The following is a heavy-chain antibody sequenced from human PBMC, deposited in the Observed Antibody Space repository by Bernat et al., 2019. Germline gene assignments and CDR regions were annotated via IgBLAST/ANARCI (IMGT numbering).Heavy chain of an antibody. V-gene: IGHV3-7*02. CDR3: AKCIVAAGRSLYYHYGMDV. Sequence: EVQLVESGGGLVQPGGSLRLSCAASGFNFGGYWMTWVRQAPGKGLEWVANIKQDGSERFYVDSVKGRFTISRDNAKNSLYLQMTSLRAGDTAVYYCAKCIVAAGRSLYYHYGMDVWGQGTTVTVSS. J-gene: IGHJ6*02. D-gene: IGHD6-13*01. CDR1: GFNFGGYW. CDR2: IKQDGSER.